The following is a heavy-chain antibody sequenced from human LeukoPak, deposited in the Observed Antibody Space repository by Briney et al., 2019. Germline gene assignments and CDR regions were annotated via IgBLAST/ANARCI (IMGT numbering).Heavy chain of an antibody. D-gene: IGHD6-19*01. CDR3: AGAGTFYYYYYGMDV. J-gene: IGHJ6*02. CDR2: IYYSGST. Sequence: SETLSLTCTVSGGSISSYYWSWIRQPPGKGLEWIGYIYYSGSTNYNPSLKSRVTISVDTSKNQFSLKLSSMTAADTAVYYCAGAGTFYYYYYGMDVWGQGTTVTVSS. V-gene: IGHV4-59*01. CDR1: GGSISSYY.